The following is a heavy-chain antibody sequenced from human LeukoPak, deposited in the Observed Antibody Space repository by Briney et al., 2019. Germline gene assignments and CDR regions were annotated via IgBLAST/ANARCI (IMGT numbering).Heavy chain of an antibody. CDR1: GFTVRSNY. V-gene: IGHV3-53*01. CDR2: IYNDGGT. Sequence: QSGGSLRLSCAASGFTVRSNYMSWVRQAPGKGLEWVSIIYNDGGTCCADSVKGRFTISRDNSKNTLFLQMNSLRAEDTAVYYCARDCSSTSCYDYWGQGTLVTVSS. CDR3: ARDCSSTSCYDY. J-gene: IGHJ4*02. D-gene: IGHD2-2*01.